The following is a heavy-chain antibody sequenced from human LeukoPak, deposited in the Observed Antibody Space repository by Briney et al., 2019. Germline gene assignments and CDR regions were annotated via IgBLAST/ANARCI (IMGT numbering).Heavy chain of an antibody. Sequence: PGGSLRLSCAASGFTFSSYAMNWVRQAPGKGLEWVSGISTGGGSTYYADAVKGRFTISRDNSKNTLYLQMNSLRAEDTAVYYCARTAMVVERKFDYWGQGTLVTVSS. CDR2: ISTGGGST. D-gene: IGHD2-15*01. CDR1: GFTFSSYA. J-gene: IGHJ4*02. CDR3: ARTAMVVERKFDY. V-gene: IGHV3-23*01.